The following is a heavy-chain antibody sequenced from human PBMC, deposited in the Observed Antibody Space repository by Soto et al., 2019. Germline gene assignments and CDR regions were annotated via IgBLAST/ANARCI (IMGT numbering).Heavy chain of an antibody. D-gene: IGHD3-10*01. CDR1: GVSISSGNW. V-gene: IGHV4-4*02. CDR2: IFHDGTA. Sequence: SETLSLTCAASGVSISSGNWWTWVRQSPQRGLEYIGEIFHDGTANYYPSFERRVAISVDTSKNQFSLKLTSVTAADTAIYFCARLVYDTRLNYMYFDFWGQGTLVTVSS. CDR3: ARLVYDTRLNYMYFDF. J-gene: IGHJ4*02.